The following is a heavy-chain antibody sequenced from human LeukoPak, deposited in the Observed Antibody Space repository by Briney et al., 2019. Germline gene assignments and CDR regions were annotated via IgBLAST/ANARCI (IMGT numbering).Heavy chain of an antibody. V-gene: IGHV1-2*02. D-gene: IGHD3-10*01. CDR2: INPNSGGT. Sequence: GASVKVSCKASGYTFTGYYMHWVRQAPGQGLEWMGWINPNSGGTNYAQKFQGRVTMTRDTSISTAYMELSRLRSDDTAVYYCARGAMVRGVISVYWGQGTLVTVSS. J-gene: IGHJ4*02. CDR3: ARGAMVRGVISVY. CDR1: GYTFTGYY.